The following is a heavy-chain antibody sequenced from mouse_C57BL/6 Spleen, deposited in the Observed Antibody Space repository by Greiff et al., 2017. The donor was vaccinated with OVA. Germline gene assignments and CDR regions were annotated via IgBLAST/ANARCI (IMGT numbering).Heavy chain of an antibody. CDR3: ARYMTGSSYDYAMDY. D-gene: IGHD1-1*01. J-gene: IGHJ4*01. CDR2: IRNKANGYTT. CDR1: GFTFTDYY. Sequence: EVKLMESGGGLVQPGGSLSLSCAASGFTFTDYYMSWVRQPPGKALEWLGFIRNKANGYTTEYSASVKGRFTISRDNSQSILYLQMNALRAEDSATYYCARYMTGSSYDYAMDYWGQGTSVTVSS. V-gene: IGHV7-3*01.